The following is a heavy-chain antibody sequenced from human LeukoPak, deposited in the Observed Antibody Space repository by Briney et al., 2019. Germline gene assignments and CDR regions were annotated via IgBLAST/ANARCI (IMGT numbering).Heavy chain of an antibody. J-gene: IGHJ4*02. V-gene: IGHV4-59*08. Sequence: PSETLSLTCTVSGGSISSYYWSWIRQPPGKGLEWIGYIYYSGSTNYNPSLKSRVTISVDASKNQFSLKLSSVTAADTAVYYCARRSYYDSTRYFPYWGQGTLVTVSS. CDR2: IYYSGST. CDR3: ARRSYYDSTRYFPY. D-gene: IGHD3-22*01. CDR1: GGSISSYY.